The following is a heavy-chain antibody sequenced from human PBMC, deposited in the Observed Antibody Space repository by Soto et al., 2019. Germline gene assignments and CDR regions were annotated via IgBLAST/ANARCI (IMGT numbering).Heavy chain of an antibody. V-gene: IGHV3-21*01. D-gene: IGHD4-17*01. CDR3: ARDRATVTAPYYYYGMDV. CDR1: GFTFSSYS. J-gene: IGHJ6*02. CDR2: ISSSSSYI. Sequence: EVQLVESGGGLVKPGGSLRLSCAASGFTFSSYSMNWVRQAPGKGLEWVSSISSSSSYIYYADSVKGRFTISRDNTKNSLYLQMNSLRAEDTAVYYSARDRATVTAPYYYYGMDVWGQGTTVTVSS.